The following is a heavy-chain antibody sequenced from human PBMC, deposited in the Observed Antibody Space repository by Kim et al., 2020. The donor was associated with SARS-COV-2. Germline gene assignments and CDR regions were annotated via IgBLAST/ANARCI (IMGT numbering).Heavy chain of an antibody. J-gene: IGHJ4*02. D-gene: IGHD3-3*01. V-gene: IGHV3-23*01. Sequence: YAHSVMDRFAIPRDDSTSPLALQMNSLRAEDTAVYYCAHSSRTFSPYYFDFWGQGTLVTVSS. CDR3: AHSSRTFSPYYFDF.